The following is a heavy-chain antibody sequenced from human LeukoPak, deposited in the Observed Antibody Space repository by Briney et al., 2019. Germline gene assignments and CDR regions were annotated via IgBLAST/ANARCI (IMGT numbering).Heavy chain of an antibody. CDR1: GGSISSYY. V-gene: IGHV3-23*01. J-gene: IGHJ3*02. Sequence: PSETLSLTCTVSGGSISSYYWSWIRQPPGKGLEWVSAISGSGGSTYYADSVKGRFTISRDNSKNTLYLQMNSLRAEDTAVYYCAKDGVVGVPEAFDIWGQGTMVTVSS. CDR2: ISGSGGST. CDR3: AKDGVVGVPEAFDI. D-gene: IGHD1-26*01.